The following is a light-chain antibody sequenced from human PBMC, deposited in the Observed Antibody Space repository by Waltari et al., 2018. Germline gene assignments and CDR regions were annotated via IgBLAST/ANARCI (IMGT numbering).Light chain of an antibody. V-gene: IGKV4-1*01. CDR2: WAS. J-gene: IGKJ4*01. CDR1: QSVLYSSDNRTY. Sequence: DIVMTQSPDSLAVSLGERATINCKSSQSVLYSSDNRTYLAWYQQKPGQPPNLLIYWASPRTSGVPDRFSGSGSGTDFTLTICSLQAEDVAVYYCQQYYITPLSFGGGTKVEIK. CDR3: QQYYITPLS.